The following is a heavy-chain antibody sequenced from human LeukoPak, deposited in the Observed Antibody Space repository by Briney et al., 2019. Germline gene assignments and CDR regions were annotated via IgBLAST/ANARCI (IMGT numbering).Heavy chain of an antibody. V-gene: IGHV4-31*03. CDR3: ETAFCCGVRGLIVFNK. CDR2: KYYSGSA. D-gene: IGHD2-15*01. CDR1: GVSVSSGYCS. Sequence: SQTLSLTCTVSGVSVSSGYCSWTWIRQLPGKGLEWIGYKYYSGSAKYNPSLRSRLTISIDTSKNQFSLQLSSVTAADTATYYCETAFCCGVRGLIVFNKWGQGIRVTVSS. J-gene: IGHJ3*01.